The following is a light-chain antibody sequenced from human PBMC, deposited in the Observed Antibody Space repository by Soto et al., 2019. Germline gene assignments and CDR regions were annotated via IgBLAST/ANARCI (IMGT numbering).Light chain of an antibody. J-gene: IGLJ1*01. V-gene: IGLV2-14*01. Sequence: QSALTQPASVSGSPGQSITISCTGTSSDIGYYDYVSWYRHHSGKAPKLIIYEVNNRPSGVSNRFSGSKSVNTASLTISGLQAEDEADYYCSSHSSSSAYYVFGTGTKVTVL. CDR3: SSHSSSSAYYV. CDR2: EVN. CDR1: SSDIGYYDY.